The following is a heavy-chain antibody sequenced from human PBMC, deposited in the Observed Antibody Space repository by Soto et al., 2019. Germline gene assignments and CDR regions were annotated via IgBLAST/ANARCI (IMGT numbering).Heavy chain of an antibody. J-gene: IGHJ5*02. Sequence: ASGKVSCKSSCYTFTSYGISWLRRYPGRGLECMGWISAYNGNTNYAQKLQGRVTMTTDTSTSTAYMELRSLRSDDTAVYYCARENLWFGELPNWFEPWGQGTPVTVSS. CDR2: ISAYNGNT. D-gene: IGHD3-10*01. CDR3: ARENLWFGELPNWFEP. V-gene: IGHV1-18*01. CDR1: CYTFTSYG.